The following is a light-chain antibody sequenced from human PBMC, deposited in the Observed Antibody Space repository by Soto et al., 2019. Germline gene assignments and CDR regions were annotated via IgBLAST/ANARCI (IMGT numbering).Light chain of an antibody. Sequence: DIQMTQSPSSLSASVGDRVTITCRASQGISTYLAWYQQKPGKVPKLLIYAASTLQSGVPSRFSGSGSGTDFTLTISSLQPEDVATYYCQKYSSAVWTFGDGTKVEIK. CDR2: AAS. V-gene: IGKV1-27*01. CDR3: QKYSSAVWT. J-gene: IGKJ1*01. CDR1: QGISTY.